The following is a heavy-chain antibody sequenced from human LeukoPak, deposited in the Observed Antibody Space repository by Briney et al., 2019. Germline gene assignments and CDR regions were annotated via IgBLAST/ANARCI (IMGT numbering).Heavy chain of an antibody. J-gene: IGHJ4*02. CDR2: IYYNGST. Sequence: SETLSLTCTVSGGSISSHYWSWIRQPPGKGLEWIGYIYYNGSTNYNPSLKSRVTISVDTSKNQFSLKLSSVTAADTAVYYCAGSFWDSSGYYYDYWGQGTLVTVSS. CDR1: GGSISSHY. CDR3: AGSFWDSSGYYYDY. V-gene: IGHV4-59*11. D-gene: IGHD3-22*01.